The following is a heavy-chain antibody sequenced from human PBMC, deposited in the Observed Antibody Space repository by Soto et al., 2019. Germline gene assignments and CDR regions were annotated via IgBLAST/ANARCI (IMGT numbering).Heavy chain of an antibody. CDR1: GASISDVGYY. Sequence: PSETLSLTCTVSGASISDVGYYWTWIRQHPEKGLEWIRYISHSGSAYYSPTLKSRFTLTVDTAKNQFSLKMNSVTASDTDMYYCASECPWFNGFEYWGRGTLVTVSS. D-gene: IGHD2-8*01. J-gene: IGHJ4*02. CDR2: ISHSGSA. CDR3: ASECPWFNGFEY. V-gene: IGHV4-31*03.